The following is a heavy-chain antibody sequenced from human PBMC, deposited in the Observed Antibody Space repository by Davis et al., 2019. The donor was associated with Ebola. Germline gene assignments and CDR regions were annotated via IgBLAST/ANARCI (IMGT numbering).Heavy chain of an antibody. CDR1: GFSLSTRGVG. V-gene: IGHV2-5*02. Sequence: SGPTLVKPTQTLTLTCTFSGFSLSTRGVGVGWIRQPPGKALEWLALIYWDDDKRYSPSLKSRLTITKDTSKNQVVLTMTNMDPVDTATYYCAHIRTYYDFWSGYYNYYYGMDVWGQGTTVTVSS. D-gene: IGHD3-3*01. J-gene: IGHJ6*02. CDR3: AHIRTYYDFWSGYYNYYYGMDV. CDR2: IYWDDDK.